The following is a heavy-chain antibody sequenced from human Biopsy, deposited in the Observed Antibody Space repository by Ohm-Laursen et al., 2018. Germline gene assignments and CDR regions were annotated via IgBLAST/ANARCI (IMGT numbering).Heavy chain of an antibody. J-gene: IGHJ5*02. Sequence: ASVTVSCKASGYTFTGYHVHWVRQAPGQGLEWMGWINAKTGDTNYAQKFQGRVTMTRDTSISTAYVDLSSLRSDDTAVYYCTRGGYYYDSLAYYYWFDPWGQGTLVTVSS. D-gene: IGHD3-22*01. CDR3: TRGGYYYDSLAYYYWFDP. CDR1: GYTFTGYH. CDR2: INAKTGDT. V-gene: IGHV1-2*02.